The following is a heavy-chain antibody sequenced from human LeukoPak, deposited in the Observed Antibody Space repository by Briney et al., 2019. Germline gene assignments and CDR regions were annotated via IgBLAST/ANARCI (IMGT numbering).Heavy chain of an antibody. J-gene: IGHJ4*02. Sequence: ASVKVSRKTSGYSFTDYYMHWVRQATGQGLEWMGWMNPNGGSTVYAQKFQGRVTMTRNTSITTAYMELSSLTSEDTAVYYCARFGQSLVSAVPGLDFWGQGTLITVSS. V-gene: IGHV1-8*02. CDR3: ARFGQSLVSAVPGLDF. CDR2: MNPNGGST. D-gene: IGHD6-19*01. CDR1: GYSFTDYY.